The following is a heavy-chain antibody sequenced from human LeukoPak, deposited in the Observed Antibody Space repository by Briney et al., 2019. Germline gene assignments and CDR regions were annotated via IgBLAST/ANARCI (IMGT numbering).Heavy chain of an antibody. CDR1: GFTFDDYA. CDR3: AKASIAAAGTSAFDI. CDR2: ISWNSGSI. Sequence: GRSLRLSCAASGFTFDDYAMHWVRQAPGKGLEWVSGISWNSGSIGYADSVKGRFTISRDNAKNSLYLQMNSLRAEDMALYYCAKASIAAAGTSAFDIWGQGTMVTVSS. V-gene: IGHV3-9*03. D-gene: IGHD6-13*01. J-gene: IGHJ3*02.